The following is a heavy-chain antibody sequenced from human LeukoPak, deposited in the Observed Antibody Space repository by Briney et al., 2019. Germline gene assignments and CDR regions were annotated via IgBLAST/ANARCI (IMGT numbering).Heavy chain of an antibody. J-gene: IGHJ4*02. V-gene: IGHV3-53*01. D-gene: IGHD5-18*01. Sequence: GGSLRLSCAASGFIFSSYWMSWVRQAPGKGLEWVSVIYSGGSTYYADSVKGRFTISRDNSKNTLYLQMNSLRAEDTAVYYCARGYSYGNFDYWGQGTLVTVSS. CDR1: GFIFSSYW. CDR2: IYSGGST. CDR3: ARGYSYGNFDY.